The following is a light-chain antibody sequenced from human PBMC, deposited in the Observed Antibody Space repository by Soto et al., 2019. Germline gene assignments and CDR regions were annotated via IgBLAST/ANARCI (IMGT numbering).Light chain of an antibody. Sequence: DVVMTQSPFSLPVTPGEPASISCRSSQNLLHSNGYNYVSWYLQKSGQSPQLLIYLGSNRASGVPDRFSGSGSGTDFTLKISRVEAEDVGVYYCMQALQIPPTFGQGTRLEIK. CDR1: QNLLHSNGYNY. J-gene: IGKJ5*01. CDR3: MQALQIPPT. V-gene: IGKV2-28*01. CDR2: LGS.